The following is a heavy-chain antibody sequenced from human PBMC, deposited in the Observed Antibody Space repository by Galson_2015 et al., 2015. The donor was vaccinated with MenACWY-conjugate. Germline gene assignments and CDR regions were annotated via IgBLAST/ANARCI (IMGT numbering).Heavy chain of an antibody. CDR3: ARGYNNNWDYGAYFDY. J-gene: IGHJ4*02. CDR2: VANDENNK. Sequence: SLRLSCAASRFTFTSYAMHWVRQAPGKGLEWVGVVANDENNKFYADSVKGRFTISRDNSKRTLFLQMNSLRTEDTAVYYCARGYNNNWDYGAYFDYWGQGSLVTVSS. D-gene: IGHD1-7*01. CDR1: RFTFTSYA. V-gene: IGHV3-30-3*01.